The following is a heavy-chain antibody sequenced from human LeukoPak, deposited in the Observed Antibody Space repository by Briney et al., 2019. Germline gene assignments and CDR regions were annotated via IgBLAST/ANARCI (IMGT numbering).Heavy chain of an antibody. CDR1: GFSLSSYA. D-gene: IGHD2-15*01. CDR3: AKAPVTSCRGAFCYPFDS. CDR2: TSSSDAGK. Sequence: GGSLRLSCTVSGFSLSSYAMSWVRRAPGKWLEWVSATSSSDAGKYYADSVRGRFTISRDNSRNTMYLQMNSLRAEDAAVYYCAKAPVTSCRGAFCYPFDSWGQGTVVTVSS. V-gene: IGHV3-23*01. J-gene: IGHJ4*02.